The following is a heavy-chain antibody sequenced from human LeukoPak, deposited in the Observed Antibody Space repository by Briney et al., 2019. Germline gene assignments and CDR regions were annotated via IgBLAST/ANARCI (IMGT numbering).Heavy chain of an antibody. CDR2: ISNSGST. Sequence: PSETLSLTCSVSGGSNSSYYWSWIRQPPGKGLEWIGYISNSGSTNYNPSLKSRVTISVDTSENQFSLKLSSVTAADTAVYYCARHRARRYSGSYYAGQTPSGGAFDIWGQGTMVTVSS. CDR3: ARHRARRYSGSYYAGQTPSGGAFDI. D-gene: IGHD1-26*01. J-gene: IGHJ3*02. CDR1: GGSNSSYY. V-gene: IGHV4-59*08.